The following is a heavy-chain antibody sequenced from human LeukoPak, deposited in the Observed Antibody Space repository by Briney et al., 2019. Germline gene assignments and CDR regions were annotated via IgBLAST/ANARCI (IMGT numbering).Heavy chain of an antibody. CDR3: ARFVRSSCFDY. D-gene: IGHD6-13*01. CDR1: GYSISSGYY. V-gene: IGHV4-38-2*02. CDR2: IYHSGST. Sequence: SETLSLTCTVSGYSISSGYYWGWIRQPPGKGLEWIGSIYHSGSTYYNPSLKSRVTISVDTSKNQFSLKLSSVTAADTAVYYCARFVRSSCFDYWGQGTLVTVSS. J-gene: IGHJ4*02.